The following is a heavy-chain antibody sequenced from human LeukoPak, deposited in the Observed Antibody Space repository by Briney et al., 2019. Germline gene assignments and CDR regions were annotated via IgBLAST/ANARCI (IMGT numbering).Heavy chain of an antibody. J-gene: IGHJ4*02. CDR3: ARSVGVLLRGVSAYYFAY. CDR2: ISSSGCYI. CDR1: GVTFSSYS. D-gene: IGHD3-10*01. Sequence: GGSLRLSCAASGVTFSSYSMNWVRQAPGKGLEWVSSISSSGCYIYYADSVKGRFTISRNNEKNSPYMQMNWLRADDTAVYYCARSVGVLLRGVSAYYFAYWGEGTLVTVPS. V-gene: IGHV3-21*01.